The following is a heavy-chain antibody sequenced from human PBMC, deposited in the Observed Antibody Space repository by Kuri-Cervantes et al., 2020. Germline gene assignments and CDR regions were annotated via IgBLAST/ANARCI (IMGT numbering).Heavy chain of an antibody. J-gene: IGHJ4*02. Sequence: SVKVSCKASGGTFSSYAISWVRQAPGQGLEWMGGIIPIFGTANYAQKFQGRVTMTTDTSISVAYMELRSLRSNDTAVYYCARDSFPADFWSGYRTFDYWGQGTLVTVSS. CDR1: GGTFSSYA. CDR3: ARDSFPADFWSGYRTFDY. D-gene: IGHD3-3*01. V-gene: IGHV1-69*05. CDR2: IIPIFGTA.